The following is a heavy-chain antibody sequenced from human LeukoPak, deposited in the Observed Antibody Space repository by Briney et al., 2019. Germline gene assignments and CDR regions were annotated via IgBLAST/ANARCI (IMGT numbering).Heavy chain of an antibody. CDR1: GGSISSSSYY. V-gene: IGHV4-39*07. J-gene: IGHJ4*02. Sequence: SETLSLTCTVSGGSISSSSYYWGWIRQPPGKGLEWIGSIYYSGSTYYNPSLKSRVTISVDTSKNQFSLKLSSVTAADTAVYYCARDSGDGSGSHYQFDYWGQGTLVTVSS. D-gene: IGHD3-10*01. CDR2: IYYSGST. CDR3: ARDSGDGSGSHYQFDY.